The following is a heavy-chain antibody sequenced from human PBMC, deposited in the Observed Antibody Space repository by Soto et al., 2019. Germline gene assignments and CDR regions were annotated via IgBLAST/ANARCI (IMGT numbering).Heavy chain of an antibody. Sequence: QVQLVESGGGVVQPGRSLRLSCAASGFTFSSYGMHWVRQAPGKGLEWVAVIWYDGSNKYYADSVKGRFTISRDNSKNTLYLRMNSLRAEDTAVYYCARDLGGDYYGMDVWGQGTTVTVSS. CDR3: ARDLGGDYYGMDV. J-gene: IGHJ6*02. D-gene: IGHD3-16*01. CDR1: GFTFSSYG. V-gene: IGHV3-33*01. CDR2: IWYDGSNK.